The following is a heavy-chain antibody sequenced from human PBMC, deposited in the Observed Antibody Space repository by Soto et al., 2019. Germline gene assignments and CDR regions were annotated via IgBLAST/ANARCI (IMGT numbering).Heavy chain of an antibody. V-gene: IGHV3-30*18. Sequence: GGSLRLSCAASGFTFSSYGMHWVRQAPGKGLEWVAVISYDGSNKYYADSVKGRFTISRDNSKNTLYLQMNSLRAEDTAVYYCAKAEVALTGNYWGQGTLVTVS. J-gene: IGHJ4*02. D-gene: IGHD2-15*01. CDR3: AKAEVALTGNY. CDR1: GFTFSSYG. CDR2: ISYDGSNK.